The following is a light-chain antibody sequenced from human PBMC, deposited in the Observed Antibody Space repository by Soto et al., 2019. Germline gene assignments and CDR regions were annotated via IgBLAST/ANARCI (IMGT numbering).Light chain of an antibody. CDR3: QELKSYLYT. CDR2: AAS. V-gene: IGKV1-9*01. Sequence: DIQLTQTPSFLSASVGDRVTITSRASQAISNYLAWYQQKPGKVPQLLIYAASTLQSGVPSRFSGSGSGTEFTLTISSLQPEDFATYYCQELKSYLYTFGQGTKLDIK. J-gene: IGKJ2*01. CDR1: QAISNY.